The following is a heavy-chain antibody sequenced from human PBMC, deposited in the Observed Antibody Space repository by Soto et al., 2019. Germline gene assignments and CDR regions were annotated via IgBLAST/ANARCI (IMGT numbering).Heavy chain of an antibody. CDR3: AKDSRHTGTKSPHDS. CDR2: ISHDGSNR. V-gene: IGHV3-30*18. J-gene: IGHJ5*01. CDR1: DVAFNNVG. Sequence: GGSLRLSCAASDVAFNNVGMHWVRQVPGKGLEWVGVISHDGSNRYYAESVKGRFTISRDNSQNTLYLQLNSLRVEDKAIYYCAKDSRHTGTKSPHDSWGQGT. D-gene: IGHD1-1*01.